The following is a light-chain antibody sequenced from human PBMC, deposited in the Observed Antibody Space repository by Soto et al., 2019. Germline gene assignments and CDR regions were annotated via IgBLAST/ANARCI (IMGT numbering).Light chain of an antibody. CDR2: AAS. CDR3: QQSYTFPWT. V-gene: IGKV1D-12*01. Sequence: DIQVTQSPSSLSASVGDRVTITCRASQGISTYLTWYQQKPGKAPTLLISAASTLQSGVPLRFSGSGSGTDFTLTINSLQPEDFATYYCQQSYTFPWTFGQGTKVEMK. J-gene: IGKJ1*01. CDR1: QGISTY.